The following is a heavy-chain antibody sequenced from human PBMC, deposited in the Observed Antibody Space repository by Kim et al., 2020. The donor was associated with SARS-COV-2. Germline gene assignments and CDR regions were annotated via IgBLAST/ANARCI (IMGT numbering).Heavy chain of an antibody. CDR1: GYTFTSYY. CDR2: INPSGGST. J-gene: IGHJ6*02. V-gene: IGHV1-46*01. CDR3: ARISSSSPYYYYYGMDV. D-gene: IGHD6-6*01. Sequence: ASVKVSCKASGYTFTSYYMHWVRQAPGQGLEWMGIINPSGGSTSYAQKFQGRVTMTRDTSTSTVYMVLSSLRSEDTAVYYCARISSSSPYYYYYGMDVWGQGTTVTVSS.